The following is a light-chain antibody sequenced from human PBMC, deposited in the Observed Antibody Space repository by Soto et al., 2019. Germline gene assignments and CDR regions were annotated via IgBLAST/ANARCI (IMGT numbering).Light chain of an antibody. V-gene: IGKV3-15*01. J-gene: IGKJ2*01. CDR3: QQYNNWRYT. CDR2: GAS. CDR1: QSVSSN. Sequence: EIVMTQSPATLSVPPGERATLSCRASQSVSSNLAWYQQKPGQAPRLLIYGASTRVTGIPARFSGSGSGTEFTLTISSLQSEDFAVYYCQQYNNWRYTFGQGTKLEIK.